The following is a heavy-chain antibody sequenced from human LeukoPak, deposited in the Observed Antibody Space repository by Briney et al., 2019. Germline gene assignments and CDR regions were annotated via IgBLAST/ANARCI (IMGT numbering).Heavy chain of an antibody. Sequence: SVKVSCKASGGTFSSYAISWVRQAPGQGLEWMGGIIPIFGTANYAQKFQGRVTMTRDTSTSTVYMELSSLRSEDTAVYYCASLHSSGWTSGAFDIWGQGTMVTVSS. J-gene: IGHJ3*02. CDR2: IIPIFGTA. D-gene: IGHD6-19*01. CDR3: ASLHSSGWTSGAFDI. CDR1: GGTFSSYA. V-gene: IGHV1-69*05.